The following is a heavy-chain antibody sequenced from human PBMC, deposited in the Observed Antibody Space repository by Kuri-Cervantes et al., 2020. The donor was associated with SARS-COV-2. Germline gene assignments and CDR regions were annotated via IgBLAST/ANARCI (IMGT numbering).Heavy chain of an antibody. D-gene: IGHD6-19*01. V-gene: IGHV3-33*01. Sequence: LSLTCAASGFTFSSYGMHWVRQAPGKGLEWVAVIWYDGSNKYYADSVKGRFTISRDNSKNTQYLQMNSLRAEDTAVYYCARGISGWPGDASWNFDYWGQGTLVTVSS. J-gene: IGHJ4*02. CDR1: GFTFSSYG. CDR3: ARGISGWPGDASWNFDY. CDR2: IWYDGSNK.